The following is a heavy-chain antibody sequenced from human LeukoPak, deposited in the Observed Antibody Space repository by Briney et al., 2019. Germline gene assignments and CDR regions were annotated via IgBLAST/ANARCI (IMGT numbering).Heavy chain of an antibody. V-gene: IGHV3-23*01. J-gene: IGHJ4*02. CDR2: ISGSGANI. Sequence: GGSLRLFCAASGFTFSSYAMSWVRQAPGKGLEWVASISGSGANIDYADFVKGQFTISRDNSKSAVYLQMNSLRADDTAVYYCAQIGAVLIWSIDNWGQGTLVTVSS. CDR1: GFTFSSYA. CDR3: AQIGAVLIWSIDN. D-gene: IGHD3-10*01.